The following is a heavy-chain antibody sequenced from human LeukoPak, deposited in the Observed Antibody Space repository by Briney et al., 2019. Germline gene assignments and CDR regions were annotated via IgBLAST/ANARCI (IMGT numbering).Heavy chain of an antibody. CDR2: IAYNSIYI. J-gene: IGHJ4*02. D-gene: IGHD3-9*01. Sequence: PGGSLRLSCAASGFTFSSYWMSWVRQAPGKGLEWVSSIAYNSIYIYYADSLKGRFTISRDNAKNSLYLQINSLRAEDTAVYYCARGSLIDNWGQGTLVSVSS. CDR1: GFTFSSYW. CDR3: ARGSLIDN. V-gene: IGHV3-21*01.